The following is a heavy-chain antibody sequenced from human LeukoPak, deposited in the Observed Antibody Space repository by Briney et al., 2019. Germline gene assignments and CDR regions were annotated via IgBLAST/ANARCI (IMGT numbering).Heavy chain of an antibody. V-gene: IGHV3-43*01. J-gene: IGHJ4*02. CDR2: ISLDGNNA. CDR1: GFTFDYFT. CDR3: AKGRRRGYAYGTIDS. D-gene: IGHD5-18*01. Sequence: GGSLRLSCAASGFTFDYFTMYWVRQSPGKGLEWVSLISLDGNNAYYADSVRGRFTISRDNSKNFLYLQMNSLTSEDTALYYCAKGRRRGYAYGTIDSWGQGTLVTVSS.